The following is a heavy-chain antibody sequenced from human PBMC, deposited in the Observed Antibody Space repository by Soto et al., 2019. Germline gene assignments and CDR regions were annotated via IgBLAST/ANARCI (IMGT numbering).Heavy chain of an antibody. V-gene: IGHV4-59*01. CDR2: IYYSGST. Sequence: ETRAVTCLFSGGSLSSYYSSWVRQPPGAGLEWIGYIYYSGSTNYNPSLKSRVTISVDTSKNQLSLKLSPVTAADTAVYYCARDPHSSGYPNWYFDLWGRGTLVTVYS. CDR3: ARDPHSSGYPNWYFDL. CDR1: GGSLSSYY. J-gene: IGHJ2*01. D-gene: IGHD3-22*01.